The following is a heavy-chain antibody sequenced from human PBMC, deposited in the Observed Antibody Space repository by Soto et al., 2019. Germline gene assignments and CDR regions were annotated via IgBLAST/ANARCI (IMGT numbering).Heavy chain of an antibody. J-gene: IGHJ4*02. CDR2: ISAYNGNT. CDR1: GYTFSNYG. CDR3: ARDSPPVDY. Sequence: QVQLVQSGAEVKKPGASVKVSCKASGYTFSNYGISWVRQAPGQGLEWMGWISAYNGNTKYAQKLQGRVTMTTDTSTSTAYTELRSLRSDDTAGNYCARDSPPVDYWGQGTLVTVSS. V-gene: IGHV1-18*01.